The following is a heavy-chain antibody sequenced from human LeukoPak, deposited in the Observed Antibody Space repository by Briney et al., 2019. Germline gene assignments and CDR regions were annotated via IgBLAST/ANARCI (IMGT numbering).Heavy chain of an antibody. J-gene: IGHJ4*02. CDR2: ISRDSGTI. CDR1: GFTFDDYA. V-gene: IGHV3-9*03. CDR3: AAKKGGSSNFDY. D-gene: IGHD3-16*01. Sequence: GGSLRLSCAASGFTFDDYAMHWVRQAPGKGLEWVSGISRDSGTIVYADSVKGRFTISRDNARNSLYLQMNSLRAEDMALYYCAAKKGGSSNFDYWGQGTLVTVSS.